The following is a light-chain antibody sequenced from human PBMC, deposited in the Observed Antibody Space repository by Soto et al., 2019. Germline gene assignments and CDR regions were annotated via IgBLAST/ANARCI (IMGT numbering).Light chain of an antibody. CDR2: GAA. Sequence: DIQMTQSPSSLSASVGDRVAITCRASQNIRNYLNWYQQKPGKAPKVLLYGAASLQSGVPSSFSGSGSGTNFTLSTNSLQPEDYATYYCEQDYDSQALTFGGGTKVEIK. CDR1: QNIRNY. CDR3: EQDYDSQALT. J-gene: IGKJ4*01. V-gene: IGKV1-39*01.